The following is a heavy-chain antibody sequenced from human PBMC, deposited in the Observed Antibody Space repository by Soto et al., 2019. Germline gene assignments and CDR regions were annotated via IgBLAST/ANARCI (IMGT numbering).Heavy chain of an antibody. D-gene: IGHD1-1*01. CDR3: AIGNPHWFDP. V-gene: IGHV4-38-2*01. J-gene: IGHJ5*02. CDR1: GYSISSGLY. Sequence: PSETLSLTCAVSGYSISSGLYWGWIRQPPGKGLEWIGTIYRGGITYYNPSLKSRVTISIDTSKNHFSLRLSSVTATDTAVYFCAIGNPHWFDPWGQGTLVTVSS. CDR2: IYRGGIT.